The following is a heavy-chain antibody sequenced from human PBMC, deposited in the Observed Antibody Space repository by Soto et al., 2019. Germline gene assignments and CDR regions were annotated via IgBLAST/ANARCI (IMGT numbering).Heavy chain of an antibody. D-gene: IGHD2-2*02. CDR1: GGSISSSSYY. J-gene: IGHJ6*02. CDR2: IYYSGST. V-gene: IGHV4-39*01. CDR3: ARRHEIVVVAAAIRGDGTPGLDYYYCYGMDV. Sequence: PSETLSLTCTVSGGSISSSSYYWGWIRQPPGKGLEWIGSIYYSGSTYYNPSLKSRVTIPIDTSKNQFSLKLSSVTAADTAVYYCARRHEIVVVAAAIRGDGTPGLDYYYCYGMDVWGQGTTVTVSS.